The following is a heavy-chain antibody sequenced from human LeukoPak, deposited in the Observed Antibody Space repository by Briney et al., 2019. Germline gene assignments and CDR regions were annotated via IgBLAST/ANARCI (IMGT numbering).Heavy chain of an antibody. V-gene: IGHV4-59*12. CDR2: IYYSGTT. CDR3: AKGAGGFSYYNWFDP. D-gene: IGHD5-18*01. Sequence: SETLSLTCIGSGGSISSYYWNWIRQPPGKGLEWIGSIYYSGTTHYNPSLESRVTISVDTSKNQFSLKLASVTAADTAVYYCAKGAGGFSYYNWFDPWGQGTLVTVSS. CDR1: GGSISSYY. J-gene: IGHJ5*02.